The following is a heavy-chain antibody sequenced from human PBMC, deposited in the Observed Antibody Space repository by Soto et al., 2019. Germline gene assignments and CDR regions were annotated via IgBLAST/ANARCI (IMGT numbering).Heavy chain of an antibody. J-gene: IGHJ6*02. Sequence: PGGSLRLSCAASGFTFSSYGMHWVRQAPGKGLEWVAVIWYDGSNKYYADSVKGRFTISRDNSKNTLYLQMNSLRAEDTAVYYCARVTGYCTNGVCYEGMDVWGQGTTVTVSS. CDR3: ARVTGYCTNGVCYEGMDV. V-gene: IGHV3-33*01. CDR1: GFTFSSYG. D-gene: IGHD2-8*01. CDR2: IWYDGSNK.